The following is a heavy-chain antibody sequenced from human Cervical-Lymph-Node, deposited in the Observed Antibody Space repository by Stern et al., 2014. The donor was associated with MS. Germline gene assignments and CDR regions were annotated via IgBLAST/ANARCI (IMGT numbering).Heavy chain of an antibody. J-gene: IGHJ5*02. CDR3: TRVQRERRALDHFDP. V-gene: IGHV1-46*03. D-gene: IGHD1-1*01. Sequence: VQLVQSGAEVKKPGASVNVSCEASGFSFTTHYMHWIRQAPGEGLEWVGMINPNIGTTSYARQFQGRVIITRDTSTSTIYMELTGLRSEDTALYFCTRVQRERRALDHFDPWGQGTLVTVSS. CDR1: GFSFTTHY. CDR2: INPNIGTT.